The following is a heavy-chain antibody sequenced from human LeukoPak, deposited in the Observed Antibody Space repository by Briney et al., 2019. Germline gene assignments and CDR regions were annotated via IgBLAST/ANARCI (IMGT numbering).Heavy chain of an antibody. Sequence: SETLSLTCTVSGGSISSYYWSWIRQPPGKGLEWIANIYHSGSTYYNPSLKSRVTISADTSKNQFSLKLSSVTAADTAVYYCARHCGGDCKGAFDIWGQGTMVTVSS. CDR1: GGSISSYY. D-gene: IGHD2-21*01. CDR2: IYHSGST. J-gene: IGHJ3*02. CDR3: ARHCGGDCKGAFDI. V-gene: IGHV4-59*08.